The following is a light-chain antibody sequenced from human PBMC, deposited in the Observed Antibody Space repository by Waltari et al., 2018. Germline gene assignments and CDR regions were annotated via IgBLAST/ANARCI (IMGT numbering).Light chain of an antibody. J-gene: IGKJ2*01. CDR1: QSISNW. V-gene: IGKV1-5*03. Sequence: DIQMTQSPSTLSASVGDSFTITCRASQSISNWLAWYQQKPGKAPNLLIYTASILQSGVPSRFSGSGSGTQFNLTINSLQPGDFATYYFQQYNTYSSFGQSTKLEIK. CDR3: QQYNTYSS. CDR2: TAS.